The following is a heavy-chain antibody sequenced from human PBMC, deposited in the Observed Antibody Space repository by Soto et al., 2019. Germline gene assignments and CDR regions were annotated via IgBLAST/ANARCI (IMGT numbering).Heavy chain of an antibody. CDR2: ISGSSYI. CDR3: ATASEYYPS. J-gene: IGHJ4*02. CDR1: GFTFSSYS. V-gene: IGHV3-21*01. D-gene: IGHD1-26*01. Sequence: GGSLRLSCAASGFTFSSYSMNWVRQAPGKGLEWGSSISGSSYIYYADSVKGRFIISRDNAKNSLYLQMNSLRAEDTAVYYCATASEYYPSWGQGTLVTVSS.